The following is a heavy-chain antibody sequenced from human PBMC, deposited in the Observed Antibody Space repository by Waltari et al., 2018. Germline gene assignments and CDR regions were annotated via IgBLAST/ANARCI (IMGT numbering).Heavy chain of an antibody. Sequence: QVQLQESGPGLVKPSQTLSLTCTVSGGSISSGDYYWSWIRQPPGKGLEWIGYIFYSGSTYYNPSPKSRVTISVDTSKNQFSLKLSSVTAADTAVYYCASTRSLGDYYAFDIWGQGTMVTVSS. D-gene: IGHD4-17*01. V-gene: IGHV4-30-4*08. CDR3: ASTRSLGDYYAFDI. CDR1: GGSISSGDYY. J-gene: IGHJ3*02. CDR2: IFYSGST.